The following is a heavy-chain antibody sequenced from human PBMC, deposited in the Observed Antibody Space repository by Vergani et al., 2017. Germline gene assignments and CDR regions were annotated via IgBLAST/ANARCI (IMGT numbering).Heavy chain of an antibody. CDR1: GFTFSSYW. J-gene: IGHJ6*02. D-gene: IGHD2-2*01. Sequence: EVQLVESGGGLVQPGGSLRLSCAASGFTFSSYWMSWVRQAPGKGLEWVANIKQDGSEKYYVDSVKGRFTISRDNATNSLYLQMNSLRAEDTAVYYCARSTRDCSSTSCYPYYYYGMDVWGQGTTVTVSS. CDR3: ARSTRDCSSTSCYPYYYYGMDV. CDR2: IKQDGSEK. V-gene: IGHV3-7*01.